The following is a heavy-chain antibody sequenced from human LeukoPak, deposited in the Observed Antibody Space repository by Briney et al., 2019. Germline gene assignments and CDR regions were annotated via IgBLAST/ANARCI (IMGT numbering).Heavy chain of an antibody. Sequence: ASVKVSSKASGYTFTGYYMHWVRQAPGQGLEWMGWINPNSGGTNYAQKFQGWVTMTRDTSISTAYMELSRLRSDDTAVYYCARDEDVVVPAAMGYWGQGTLVTVSS. J-gene: IGHJ4*02. D-gene: IGHD2-2*01. CDR3: ARDEDVVVPAAMGY. CDR1: GYTFTGYY. CDR2: INPNSGGT. V-gene: IGHV1-2*04.